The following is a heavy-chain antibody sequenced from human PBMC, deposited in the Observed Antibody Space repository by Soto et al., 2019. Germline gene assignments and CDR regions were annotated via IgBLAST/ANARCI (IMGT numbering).Heavy chain of an antibody. V-gene: IGHV3-43*01. CDR1: GFTFDDYT. Sequence: GSLRLSCAASGFTFDDYTMHWVRQAPGKGLEWVSLISWDGGSTYYADSVKGRFTISRDNSKNSLYLQMNSLRTEDTALYYCAKDYYYGMDVWGQGTTVTVSS. J-gene: IGHJ6*02. CDR2: ISWDGGST. CDR3: AKDYYYGMDV.